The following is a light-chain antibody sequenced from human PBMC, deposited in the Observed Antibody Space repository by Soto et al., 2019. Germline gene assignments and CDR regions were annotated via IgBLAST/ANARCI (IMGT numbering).Light chain of an antibody. CDR3: QQYKSYFRT. J-gene: IGKJ1*01. Sequence: DMQMTQYPSALSASVGDRVTITCRASQSISSWLAWYQQKAGKAPKLLIYDASTLESGVPSRFSGSGSGTEFTLTISSLLPDDFATYFCQQYKSYFRTFGQGTKVDIK. CDR2: DAS. V-gene: IGKV1-5*01. CDR1: QSISSW.